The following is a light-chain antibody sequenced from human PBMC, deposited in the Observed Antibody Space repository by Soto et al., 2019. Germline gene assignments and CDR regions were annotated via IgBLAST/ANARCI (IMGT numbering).Light chain of an antibody. V-gene: IGLV1-44*01. J-gene: IGLJ2*01. CDR3: AAWDDSRYGVV. Sequence: QPVLTQSPSASGTPGQRVIIACSGSSSNIGSNHVNWYRHLPGAAPKLLIFRSDQRPSGVPDRFSGSKSGTTASLAISGLQSGDEADYYCAAWDDSRYGVVFGGGTKLTVL. CDR2: RSD. CDR1: SSNIGSNH.